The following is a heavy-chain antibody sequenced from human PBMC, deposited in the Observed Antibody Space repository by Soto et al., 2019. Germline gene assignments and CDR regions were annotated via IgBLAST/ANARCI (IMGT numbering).Heavy chain of an antibody. Sequence: QVQLQESGPGLVKPSETLSLTCTVSGGSMSSHYWSWIRQPPGKGLEWIGYSYYSGTTHYNSSLKSRITISVDTSKNQFSLNLSSVTAADTAMYYCARGGVNWFDPWGQGTLVTVSS. J-gene: IGHJ5*02. V-gene: IGHV4-59*08. CDR3: ARGGVNWFDP. CDR2: SYYSGTT. CDR1: GGSMSSHY. D-gene: IGHD1-26*01.